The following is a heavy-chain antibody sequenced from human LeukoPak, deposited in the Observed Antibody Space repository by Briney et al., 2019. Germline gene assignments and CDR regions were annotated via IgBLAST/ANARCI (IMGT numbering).Heavy chain of an antibody. J-gene: IGHJ6*03. Sequence: PGGSLRLSCAASGFTFNSYSMNWVRQAPGKGLEWVSSISSSSIYIFYADSVKGRFTISRDNAKNSLYLQMNSLRAEDTAVYYCARDSEWLRDYYYMDVWGKGTTVTVSS. D-gene: IGHD5-12*01. CDR1: GFTFNSYS. CDR2: ISSSSIYI. CDR3: ARDSEWLRDYYYMDV. V-gene: IGHV3-21*01.